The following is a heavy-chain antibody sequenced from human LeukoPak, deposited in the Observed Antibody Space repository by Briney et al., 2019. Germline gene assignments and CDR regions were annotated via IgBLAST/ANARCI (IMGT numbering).Heavy chain of an antibody. D-gene: IGHD1-26*01. J-gene: IGHJ4*02. V-gene: IGHV3-48*04. CDR3: ARVFSTTLDY. CDR2: IGSSGSTM. Sequence: GGSLRLSCAASRFTFSAYWMNWVRQAPGKGLEWVSYIGSSGSTMFYADSVKGRFTISRDNAKNSLYLQMNSLRAEDTAVYYCARVFSTTLDYWGQGTLVTVSS. CDR1: RFTFSAYW.